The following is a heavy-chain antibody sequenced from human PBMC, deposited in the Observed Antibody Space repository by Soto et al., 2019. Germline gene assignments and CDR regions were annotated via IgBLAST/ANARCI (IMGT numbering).Heavy chain of an antibody. CDR2: ISSSSSYI. CDR1: GFTFSSYS. Sequence: PGGSLRLSCAASGFTFSSYSMNWVRQAPGKGLEWVSSISSSSSYIYYADSVKGRFTISRDNAKNSLYLRMNSLRAEDTAVYYCAREPSNVQLPQNWFDPWGQGTLVTVSS. V-gene: IGHV3-21*01. J-gene: IGHJ5*02. D-gene: IGHD2-2*01. CDR3: AREPSNVQLPQNWFDP.